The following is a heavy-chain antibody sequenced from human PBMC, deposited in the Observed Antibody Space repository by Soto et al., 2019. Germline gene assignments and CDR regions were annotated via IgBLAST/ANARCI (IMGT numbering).Heavy chain of an antibody. D-gene: IGHD4-4*01. CDR3: VRGGSNYAS. Sequence: EVQLVESGGGLVQPGGSLRLSCTASGFTFSDSWMTWVRQAPGKGLEWVARIKPDESEKKYAASVKGRFSISRDNAKNSMYWQMDSLRGEDTAVYYCVRGGSNYASWGQGTLVTVSS. CDR1: GFTFSDSW. CDR2: IKPDESEK. V-gene: IGHV3-7*01. J-gene: IGHJ5*02.